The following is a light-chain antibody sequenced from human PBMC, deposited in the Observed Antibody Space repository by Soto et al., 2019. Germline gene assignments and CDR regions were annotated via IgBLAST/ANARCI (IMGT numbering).Light chain of an antibody. J-gene: IGKJ1*01. CDR1: QSVSSNY. CDR3: QDYGSSRT. V-gene: IGKV3-20*01. Sequence: EIVLTQSPGTLSLSPGERATLSCRASQSVSSNYVAWYRQRPGQAPRLLIYGASNRATGISDRFSGSGSGTDCTLTISRLEPEDFAVYYCQDYGSSRTFGQGTKVDIK. CDR2: GAS.